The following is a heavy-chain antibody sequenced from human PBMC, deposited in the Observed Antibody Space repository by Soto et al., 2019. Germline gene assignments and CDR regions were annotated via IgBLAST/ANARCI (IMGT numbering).Heavy chain of an antibody. V-gene: IGHV1-69*01. J-gene: IGHJ3*02. CDR2: IIPIFGTA. Sequence: QVQLVQSGAEVKKPGSSVKVSCKASGGTFSSYAISWVRQAPGQGLEWMGGIIPIFGTANYAQKFQGRVTITADESTRTAYMELSSLRSEDTAVYYCARDLNRYYDSSGYWSGDAFDIWGQGTMVTVSS. D-gene: IGHD3-22*01. CDR3: ARDLNRYYDSSGYWSGDAFDI. CDR1: GGTFSSYA.